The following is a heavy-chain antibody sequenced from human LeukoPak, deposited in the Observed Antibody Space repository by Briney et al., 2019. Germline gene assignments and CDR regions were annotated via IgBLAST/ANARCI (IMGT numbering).Heavy chain of an antibody. D-gene: IGHD2-2*02. J-gene: IGHJ6*02. Sequence: ASVKVSCKVSGYTLTELSMHWVRQAPGKGLEWMGGFDPEDGETIYAQKFQGRVTMTEDTSTDTAYMEPSSLRSEDTAVYYCATANIVVVPAAIRYYYYGMDVWGQGTTVTVSS. CDR2: FDPEDGET. V-gene: IGHV1-24*01. CDR1: GYTLTELS. CDR3: ATANIVVVPAAIRYYYYGMDV.